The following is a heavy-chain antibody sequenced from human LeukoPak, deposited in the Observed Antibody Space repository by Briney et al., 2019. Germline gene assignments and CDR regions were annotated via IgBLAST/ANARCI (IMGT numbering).Heavy chain of an antibody. V-gene: IGHV4-39*07. D-gene: IGHD6-13*01. CDR2: IYYSGST. CDR1: GGSISSSSYY. J-gene: IGHJ6*03. Sequence: SETLSLTCTVSGGSISSSSYYWGWIRQPPGKGLEWIGSIYYSGSTYYNPSLKSRVTISVDTSKNQFSLKLSSVTAAGTAVYYCARDSSSWDGYYYYMDVWGKGTTVTVSS. CDR3: ARDSSSWDGYYYYMDV.